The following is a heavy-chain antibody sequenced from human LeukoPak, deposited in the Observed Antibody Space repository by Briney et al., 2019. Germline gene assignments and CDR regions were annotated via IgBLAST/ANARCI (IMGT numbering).Heavy chain of an antibody. Sequence: ASVNVSCKASGYTFIIYEIQWVRQAPGQGLEWVGWMRPRYGNTAYAQSFQGRVTITRDTSIATVYTELSGLRSEDTAVYYCARVGAGGGGIDYWAQGTLISVSS. CDR2: MRPRYGNT. D-gene: IGHD3-16*01. V-gene: IGHV1-8*03. CDR1: GYTFIIYE. CDR3: ARVGAGGGGIDY. J-gene: IGHJ4*02.